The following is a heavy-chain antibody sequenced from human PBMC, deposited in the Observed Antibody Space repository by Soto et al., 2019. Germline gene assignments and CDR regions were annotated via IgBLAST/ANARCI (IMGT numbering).Heavy chain of an antibody. V-gene: IGHV5-10-1*01. CDR3: ASMYSGSYYNTHYFDY. CDR1: GYSFTSYW. D-gene: IGHD1-26*01. CDR2: IDPSDSYT. Sequence: PGESLKISCKGSGYSFTSYWISWVRQMPGKGLEWMGRIDPSDSYTNYSPSFQGHVTISADKSISTAYLQWSSLKASDTAMYYCASMYSGSYYNTHYFDYWGQGTLVTVSS. J-gene: IGHJ4*02.